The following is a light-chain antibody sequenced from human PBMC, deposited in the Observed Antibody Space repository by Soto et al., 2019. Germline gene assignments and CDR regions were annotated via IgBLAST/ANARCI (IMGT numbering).Light chain of an antibody. CDR1: QSVSSY. J-gene: IGKJ2*02. Sequence: EIVLTQSPATLSLSPGERATLSCRASQSVSSYLAWYQQKPGQAPRLLIYEASNRATGIPARFSGSGSGTDFTLTISSLEPEDCGVYYCQQRSNWPRGTFGQGTKLEIK. CDR3: QQRSNWPRGT. CDR2: EAS. V-gene: IGKV3-11*01.